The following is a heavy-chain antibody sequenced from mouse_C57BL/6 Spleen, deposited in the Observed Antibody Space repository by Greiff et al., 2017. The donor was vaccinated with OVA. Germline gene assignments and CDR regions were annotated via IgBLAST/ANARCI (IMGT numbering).Heavy chain of an antibody. D-gene: IGHD2-5*01. Sequence: QVQLQEPGAELVKPGASVKLSCKASGYTFTTYSIQWMKQNHGKSLEWIGNIHPYNDDTNYNEKFKGKATLTVEKSSSTDYLELSRLTSDDSAVYYCARERSNSGEIDYWGQGTSVTVSS. CDR2: IHPYNDDT. CDR1: GYTFTTYS. J-gene: IGHJ4*01. CDR3: ARERSNSGEIDY. V-gene: IGHV1-47*01.